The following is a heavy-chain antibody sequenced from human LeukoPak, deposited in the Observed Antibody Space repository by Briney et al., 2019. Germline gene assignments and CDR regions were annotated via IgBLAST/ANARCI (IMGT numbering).Heavy chain of an antibody. CDR2: IYSGGRT. V-gene: IGHV3-66*01. CDR1: GFTVSSDY. J-gene: IGHJ4*02. D-gene: IGHD6-19*01. Sequence: QTGGSLRLSCAASGFTVSSDYMSWVRQAPGKGLEWVSVIYSGGRTYYADSVKGRFTISRDNSKNTLYLQMNSLRAEDTAVYYCAREGGYSSGWSLYWGQGTLVTVSS. CDR3: AREGGYSSGWSLY.